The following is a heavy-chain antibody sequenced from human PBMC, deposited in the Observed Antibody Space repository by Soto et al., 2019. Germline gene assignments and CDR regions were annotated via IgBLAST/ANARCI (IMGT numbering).Heavy chain of an antibody. CDR2: IGSTGTTT. D-gene: IGHD3-9*01. J-gene: IGHJ3*01. V-gene: IGHV3-23*01. CDR3: ATVARYDDFDV. Sequence: QLLGSGGGLVQPGGSLRLSCEASGFTFNIYAMTWVRQAPGKGLEWVSNIGSTGTTTYYADSVKGRFAISRDNSKSTLYLQMNSLRAEDTAVYYCATVARYDDFDVWGQGTMVTVPS. CDR1: GFTFNIYA.